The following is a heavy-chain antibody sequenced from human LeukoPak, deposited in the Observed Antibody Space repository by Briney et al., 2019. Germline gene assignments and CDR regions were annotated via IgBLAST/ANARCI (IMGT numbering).Heavy chain of an antibody. CDR3: ARHVKMPPSVWFDP. CDR2: IYHSGST. D-gene: IGHD2-2*01. V-gene: IGHV4-38-2*01. Sequence: PSETLSLTCAVSGYSISSGYYWGWIRQPPGKGLEWIGNIYHSGSTYYNPSLKSRVTISVDTSKNQFSLKLSSVTAADTAVYYCARHVKMPPSVWFDPWGQGTLVTVSS. CDR1: GYSISSGYY. J-gene: IGHJ5*02.